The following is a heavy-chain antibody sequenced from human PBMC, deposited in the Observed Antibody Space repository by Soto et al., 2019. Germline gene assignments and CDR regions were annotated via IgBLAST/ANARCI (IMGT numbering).Heavy chain of an antibody. Sequence: PGSSLRLSCAASGFPLSSYAMSWVPQAPGTGLEWFQAISGSGGSTYYADSVKGRFTISKDNSKNTLYLQMNSLRADDTAVYYCAKKITIFAVATRDFYYYYGMDVWGQGTTVTVSS. CDR3: AKKITIFAVATRDFYYYYGMDV. V-gene: IGHV3-23*01. CDR1: GFPLSSYA. D-gene: IGHD3-3*01. CDR2: ISGSGGST. J-gene: IGHJ6*02.